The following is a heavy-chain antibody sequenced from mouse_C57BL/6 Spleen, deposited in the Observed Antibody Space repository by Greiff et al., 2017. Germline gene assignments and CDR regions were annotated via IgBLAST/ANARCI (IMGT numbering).Heavy chain of an antibody. CDR1: GFTFSDYG. CDR3: ARRGYQAEWFAY. J-gene: IGHJ3*01. Sequence: EVKLVESGGGLVKPGGSLKLSCAASGFTFSDYGMHWVRQAPEKGLEWVAYISSGSSTIYYADTVKGRFTISRDNAKNTLFLQMTSLRSEDTARYYCARRGYQAEWFAYWGQGTLVTVSA. CDR2: ISSGSSTI. V-gene: IGHV5-17*01. D-gene: IGHD3-2*02.